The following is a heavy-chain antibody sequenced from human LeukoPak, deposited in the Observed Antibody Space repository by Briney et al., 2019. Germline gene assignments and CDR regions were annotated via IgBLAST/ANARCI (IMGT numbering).Heavy chain of an antibody. J-gene: IGHJ2*01. CDR1: GGSISSYY. D-gene: IGHD6-19*01. CDR2: IYYSGST. V-gene: IGHV4-59*01. CDR3: ARDRVVAGTWVTWYFDL. Sequence: SETLSLTCTVSGGSISSYYWSWIRQPPGKGLEWIGYIYYSGSTNYNPSLKSRVTISVDTSKSQFSLKLSSVTAADTAVYYCARDRVVAGTWVTWYFDLWGRGTLVTVSS.